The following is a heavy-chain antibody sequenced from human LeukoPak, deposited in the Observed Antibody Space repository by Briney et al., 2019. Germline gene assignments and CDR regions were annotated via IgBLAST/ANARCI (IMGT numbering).Heavy chain of an antibody. J-gene: IGHJ4*02. V-gene: IGHV1-18*01. CDR2: IRVTNGDA. Sequence: ASVTVSFKASGYTFTRFGISWVRQAPGQGLEWMGWIRVTNGDANYAQQLQGRVTMTADTSTRTVYMELRSLRSDDTAVYYCARDDYYDSSGDRDYWGQGTLVTVSS. CDR3: ARDDYYDSSGDRDY. D-gene: IGHD3-22*01. CDR1: GYTFTRFG.